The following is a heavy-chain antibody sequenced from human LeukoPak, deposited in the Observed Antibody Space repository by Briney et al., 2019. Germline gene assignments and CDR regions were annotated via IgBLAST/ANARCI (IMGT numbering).Heavy chain of an antibody. CDR1: GDSISSYY. D-gene: IGHD3-3*01. CDR3: ARGLDDYDFWSGYFLDY. J-gene: IGHJ4*02. V-gene: IGHV4-59*01. CDR2: IYYSGST. Sequence: PSETLSLTCTVPGDSISSYYWSSIRQPPGKGLEWIGYIYYSGSTNYNPSLKSRVTISVDTSKNQFSLKLSSVTAADTAVYYCARGLDDYDFWSGYFLDYWGQGTLVTVSS.